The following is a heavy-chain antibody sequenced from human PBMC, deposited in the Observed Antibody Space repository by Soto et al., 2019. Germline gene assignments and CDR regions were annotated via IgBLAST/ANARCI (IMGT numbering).Heavy chain of an antibody. CDR1: SWSFSGYY. J-gene: IGHJ4*02. V-gene: IGHV4-34*01. D-gene: IGHD6-6*01. CDR2: ISQSGNT. Sequence: NPSETLSLTCAIYSWSFSGYYWSWIRQPPGKGLEWIGEISQSGNTNYSPSLKSRVSISIDTSKKQFSLNLASVSAADTAVYYCARAPKVSGSSQTRPDFWGQGTLVTVSS. CDR3: ARAPKVSGSSQTRPDF.